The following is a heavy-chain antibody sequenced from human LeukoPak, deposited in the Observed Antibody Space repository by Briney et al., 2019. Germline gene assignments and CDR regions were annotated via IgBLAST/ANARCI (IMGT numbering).Heavy chain of an antibody. J-gene: IGHJ3*02. CDR1: GYTFTSYG. CDR3: ARDYQDYYDSSGYYTALDI. D-gene: IGHD3-22*01. CDR2: ISAYNGNT. Sequence: ASVKVSCKASGYTFTSYGISWVRQAPGQGLEWMGWISAYNGNTNYAQKLQGRVTMTTDTSTSTAYMELRSLRSDDTAVYYCARDYQDYYDSSGYYTALDIWGQGTMVTVSS. V-gene: IGHV1-18*01.